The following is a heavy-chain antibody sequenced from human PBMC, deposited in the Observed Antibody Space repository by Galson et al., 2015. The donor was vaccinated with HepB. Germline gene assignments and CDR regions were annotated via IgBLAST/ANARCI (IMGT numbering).Heavy chain of an antibody. CDR1: GFTFDDYA. CDR2: INWNNGKI. D-gene: IGHD2-15*01. J-gene: IGHJ5*02. Sequence: SLRLSCAASGFTFDDYAMHWVRQAPGKGLEWVSGINWNNGKIGYADSVKGRFTISRDNAKNSLYLQMNSLRAEDTAFYYCAKGHCSGGNCYPGWFDPWGQGTLVTVSS. CDR3: AKGHCSGGNCYPGWFDP. V-gene: IGHV3-9*01.